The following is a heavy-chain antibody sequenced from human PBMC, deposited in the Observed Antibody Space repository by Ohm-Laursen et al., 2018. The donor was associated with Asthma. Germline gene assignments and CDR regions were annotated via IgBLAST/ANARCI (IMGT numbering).Heavy chain of an antibody. J-gene: IGHJ4*02. CDR1: GDSISSGNNY. CDR2: IYYSGIT. D-gene: IGHD3-22*01. Sequence: SQTLSLTCIVSGDSISSGNNYWSWIRQHPGKGLEWIGYIYYSGITYSNPSLRSRVSISVDTSKNQFSLKLTPVTAADTAVYYCARGTFYYESTGYYFFDHWGRGALVTVSS. CDR3: ARGTFYYESTGYYFFDH. V-gene: IGHV4-31*03.